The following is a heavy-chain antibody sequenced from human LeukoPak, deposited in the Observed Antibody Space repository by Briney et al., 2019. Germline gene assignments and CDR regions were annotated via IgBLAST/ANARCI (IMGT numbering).Heavy chain of an antibody. CDR3: ARRTIAAAGSLPFDY. J-gene: IGHJ4*02. Sequence: SETLSLTCAVYGGSFSGYYWSWIRQPPGKGLEWIGEINHSGSTNYNSSLKSRVTISVDTSKNQFSLKLSSVTAADTAVYYCARRTIAAAGSLPFDYWGQGTLVTVSS. D-gene: IGHD6-13*01. CDR1: GGSFSGYY. CDR2: INHSGST. V-gene: IGHV4-34*01.